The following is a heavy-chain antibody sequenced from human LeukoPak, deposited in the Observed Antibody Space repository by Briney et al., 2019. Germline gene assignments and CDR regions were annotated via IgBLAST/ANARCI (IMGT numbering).Heavy chain of an antibody. V-gene: IGHV3-66*01. CDR1: GFTFSSYE. CDR2: IYSGGST. D-gene: IGHD6-25*01. Sequence: GGSLRLSRAASGFTFSSYEMNWVRQAPGKGLEWVSIIYSGGSTYYADSVRGRFTISRDNSKNTLYLQMNSLRAEDTAVYYCASLRPTSRQYFDYWGQGTLVTVSS. J-gene: IGHJ4*02. CDR3: ASLRPTSRQYFDY.